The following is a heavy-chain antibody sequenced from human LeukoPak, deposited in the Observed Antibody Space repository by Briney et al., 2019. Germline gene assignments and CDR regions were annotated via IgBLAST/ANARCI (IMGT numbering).Heavy chain of an antibody. V-gene: IGHV3-48*01. CDR3: ARSSRELGGYAPWELMPPFDY. D-gene: IGHD1-7*01. CDR1: GFTLSSYS. Sequence: GGSLRLSCAASGFTLSSYSMNWVRQAPGKGLEWVSYITSSSSTICYADSVKGRFTISRDNAKNSLYLQMNSLRAEDTAVYYCARSSRELGGYAPWELMPPFDYWGQGTLVTVSS. J-gene: IGHJ4*02. CDR2: ITSSSSTI.